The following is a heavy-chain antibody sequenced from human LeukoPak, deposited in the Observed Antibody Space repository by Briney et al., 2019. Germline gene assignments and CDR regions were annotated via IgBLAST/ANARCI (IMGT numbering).Heavy chain of an antibody. D-gene: IGHD4-23*01. Sequence: PGGSLRLSCAASGFTFSSHWMSCVRQAPGNGLKWVAHIRQDGNEKQHMKSVRGRFTTSRDNTKNSMNLQMNILIDKDKAGDYFARAGRSFYGGSSDYWGQGTLVTVSS. CDR2: IRQDGNEK. CDR1: GFTFSSHW. CDR3: ARAGRSFYGGSSDY. V-gene: IGHV3-7*01. J-gene: IGHJ4*02.